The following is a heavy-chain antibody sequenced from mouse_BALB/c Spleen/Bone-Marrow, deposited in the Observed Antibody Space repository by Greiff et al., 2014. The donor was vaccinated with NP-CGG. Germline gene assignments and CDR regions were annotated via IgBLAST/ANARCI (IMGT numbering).Heavy chain of an antibody. CDR3: AREGVYYGNPYWYFDV. D-gene: IGHD2-1*01. Sequence: DVHLVESGGGLVQPGGSLRLSCATSGYTFTDYYMSWVRQPPGKALEWLGFIRNKANGYTTEYSASVKGRFTISRDNSQSILYLQVNTLRAEDSATYYCAREGVYYGNPYWYFDVWGAGTTVTVSS. V-gene: IGHV7-3*02. CDR1: GYTFTDYY. CDR2: IRNKANGYTT. J-gene: IGHJ1*01.